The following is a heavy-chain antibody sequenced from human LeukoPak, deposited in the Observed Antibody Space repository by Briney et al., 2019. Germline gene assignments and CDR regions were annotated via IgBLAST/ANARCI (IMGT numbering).Heavy chain of an antibody. V-gene: IGHV4-39*01. D-gene: IGHD3-16*01. J-gene: IGHJ4*02. CDR2: IYYSGST. CDR1: GGSISSNSYY. Sequence: SETLSLTCTVSGGSISSNSYYWGWIRQPPGKGLEWIGSIYYSGSTYYNPSLKSRVTISVDTSKNQFSLKLSSVTAADTAVYYCARHEKYYSYFDYWGQGTLVTVSS. CDR3: ARHEKYYSYFDY.